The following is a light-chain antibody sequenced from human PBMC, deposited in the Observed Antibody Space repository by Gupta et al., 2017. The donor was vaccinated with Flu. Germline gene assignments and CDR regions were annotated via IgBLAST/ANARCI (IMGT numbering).Light chain of an antibody. Sequence: TSSDVGNYNVVSWYQYHPGKAPKLMIYDVSERPSGISKRVSGSKSGNTASLTISGLQAEDEADYYCCSYAGSNTVIFGGGTKLTVL. J-gene: IGLJ2*01. CDR2: DVS. V-gene: IGLV2-23*02. CDR1: SSDVGNYNV. CDR3: CSYAGSNTVI.